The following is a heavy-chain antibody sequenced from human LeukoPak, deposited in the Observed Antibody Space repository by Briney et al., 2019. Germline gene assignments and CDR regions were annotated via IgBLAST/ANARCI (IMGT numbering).Heavy chain of an antibody. J-gene: IGHJ4*02. D-gene: IGHD3-22*01. CDR1: GYTFTSYG. Sequence: ASVKVSCKASGYTFTSYGISWVRQAPGQGLEWMGWISAYNGNTNYAQKLQGRVTMTTDTSTSTAYMELRSLRSDDTAVYYCARGSPITMIVPGEVRFDYWGQGTLVTVSS. CDR2: ISAYNGNT. V-gene: IGHV1-18*01. CDR3: ARGSPITMIVPGEVRFDY.